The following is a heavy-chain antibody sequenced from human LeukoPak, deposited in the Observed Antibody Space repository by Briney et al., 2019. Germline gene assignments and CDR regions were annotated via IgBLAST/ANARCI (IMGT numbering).Heavy chain of an antibody. CDR2: IYHSGST. V-gene: IGHV4-38-2*01. CDR3: ASLRVRLLWFGDLVPSWFDP. Sequence: SETLSLTCAVSGYSISSGYYWGWLRQPPGKGLEWIGSIYHSGSTYYNPSLKSRVTISVDTSKNQFSLKLSSVTAADTAVYYCASLRVRLLWFGDLVPSWFDPWGQGTLVTVSS. CDR1: GYSISSGYY. D-gene: IGHD3-10*01. J-gene: IGHJ5*02.